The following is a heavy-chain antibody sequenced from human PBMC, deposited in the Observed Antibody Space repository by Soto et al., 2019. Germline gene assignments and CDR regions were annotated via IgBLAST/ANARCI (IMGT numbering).Heavy chain of an antibody. CDR3: ASSPSGGSTGYFDL. CDR1: GFTFSSYA. J-gene: IGHJ2*01. V-gene: IGHV3-30-3*01. D-gene: IGHD4-17*01. Sequence: QVQLVESGGGVVQPGRSLRLSCAASGFTFSSYAMHWVRQAPGKGLEWVAVISYDGSNKYYADSVKGRFTISRDNSKNTLYLQMNGLRAEDTAVYYCASSPSGGSTGYFDLWGRGTLVTVSS. CDR2: ISYDGSNK.